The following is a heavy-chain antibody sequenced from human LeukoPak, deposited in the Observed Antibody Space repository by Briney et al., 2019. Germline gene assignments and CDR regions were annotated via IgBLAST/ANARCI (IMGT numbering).Heavy chain of an antibody. CDR1: GGSISSGSYY. CDR2: IYTSGST. Sequence: SETLSLTCTVSGGSISSGSYYWSWIRQPAGKGLEWIGRIYTSGSTNYNPSLKSRVTMSVDTSKNQFSLKLSSVTAADTAVYYCARVGAAAGSFASHMDVWGKGTTVTISS. CDR3: ARVGAAAGSFASHMDV. V-gene: IGHV4-61*02. J-gene: IGHJ6*03. D-gene: IGHD6-13*01.